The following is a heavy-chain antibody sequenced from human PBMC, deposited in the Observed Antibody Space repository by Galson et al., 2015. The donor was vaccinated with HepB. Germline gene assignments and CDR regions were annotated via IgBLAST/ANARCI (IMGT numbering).Heavy chain of an antibody. CDR3: ARDEGYYDSSGYADY. CDR2: IIPIFGTA. V-gene: IGHV1-69*13. Sequence: SVKVSCKASGGTFSSYAISWVRQAPGQGLEWMGGIIPIFGTANYAQKFQGRVTITADESTSTAYMELSSLRSEDTAVYYCARDEGYYDSSGYADYWGQGTLVTVSS. CDR1: GGTFSSYA. D-gene: IGHD3-22*01. J-gene: IGHJ4*02.